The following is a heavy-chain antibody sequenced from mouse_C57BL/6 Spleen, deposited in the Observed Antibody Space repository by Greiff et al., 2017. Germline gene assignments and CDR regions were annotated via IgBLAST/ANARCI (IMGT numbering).Heavy chain of an antibody. Sequence: EVMLVESGGGLVKPGGSLKLSCAASGFTFSDYGMHWVRQAPEKGLEWVAYISSGSSTIYYADTVKGRFTISRDNAKNTLFLQMTSLRSEDTAMYYCARSNYGYFDVWGTGTTVTVSS. CDR2: ISSGSSTI. V-gene: IGHV5-17*01. CDR3: ARSNYGYFDV. CDR1: GFTFSDYG. J-gene: IGHJ1*03. D-gene: IGHD2-5*01.